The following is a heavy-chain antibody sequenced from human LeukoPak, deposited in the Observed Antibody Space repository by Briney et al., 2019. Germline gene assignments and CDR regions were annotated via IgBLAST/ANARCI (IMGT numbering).Heavy chain of an antibody. CDR2: IYYSGST. D-gene: IGHD1-1*01. J-gene: IGHJ5*02. V-gene: IGHV4-39*01. CDR3: ARHESRERACWFDP. Sequence: PSETLSLTCTVSGGSISSSSYYWGWIRQPPGKGLEWIGSIYYSGSTYYNPSLKSRDTIPLDTSKNQFSLKLSSVTAADTAVYYCARHESRERACWFDPWGQGTLVTVSS. CDR1: GGSISSSSYY.